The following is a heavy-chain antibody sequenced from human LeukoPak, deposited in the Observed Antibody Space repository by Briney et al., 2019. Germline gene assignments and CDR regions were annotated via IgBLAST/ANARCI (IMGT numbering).Heavy chain of an antibody. Sequence: ASVKVSCKASGYTFTSYGISWVRQAPGQGLEWMGWISAYNGNTNYAQKLQGRVTMNTDTSTSTAYMELRSLRSDDTAVYYCARNVLRYFDWLPRQDYWGQGTLVTVS. D-gene: IGHD3-9*01. CDR3: ARNVLRYFDWLPRQDY. CDR2: ISAYNGNT. CDR1: GYTFTSYG. J-gene: IGHJ4*02. V-gene: IGHV1-18*01.